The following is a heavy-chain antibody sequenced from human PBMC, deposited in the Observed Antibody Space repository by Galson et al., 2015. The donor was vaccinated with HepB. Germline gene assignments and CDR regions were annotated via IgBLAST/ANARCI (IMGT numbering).Heavy chain of an antibody. CDR2: IYWNDDK. CDR1: GFSLSTSGVG. Sequence: PALVKPTQTLTLPCTFSGFSLSTSGVGVGWIRQPPGKALEWLAHIYWNDDKFYSPSLKSRLTITKDTSKNQVALTMTNMDPVDTATYYCAHRLKGTGWYYLDYWGQGTLVTVSS. CDR3: AHRLKGTGWYYLDY. J-gene: IGHJ4*02. D-gene: IGHD6-19*01. V-gene: IGHV2-5*01.